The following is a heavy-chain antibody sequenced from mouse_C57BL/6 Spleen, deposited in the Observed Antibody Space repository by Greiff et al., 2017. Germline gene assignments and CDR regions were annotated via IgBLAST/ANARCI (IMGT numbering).Heavy chain of an antibody. CDR1: GYTFTDYE. CDR2: IDPETGGT. CDR3: TRRPFAY. V-gene: IGHV1-15*01. J-gene: IGHJ3*01. Sequence: VQLQQSGAELVRPGASVTLSCKASGYTFTDYEMHWVKQTPVHGLEWIGAIDPETGGTAYNQKFKGKAILTADKSSGTAYMELRSLTSEDSAVYYCTRRPFAYWGQGTLVTVSA.